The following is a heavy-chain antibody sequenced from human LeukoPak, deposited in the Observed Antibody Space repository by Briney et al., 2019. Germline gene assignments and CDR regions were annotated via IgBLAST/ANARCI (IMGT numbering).Heavy chain of an antibody. V-gene: IGHV1-18*01. CDR2: ISAYNSNT. CDR1: GYTFTSYG. D-gene: IGHD1-26*01. J-gene: IGHJ3*02. CDR3: ARLADEGGSYSGNDAFDI. Sequence: GASVKVSCKASGYTFTSYGISWVRQAPGQGLEWMGWISAYNSNTNYAQKLQGRVTLTTDTSTSTAYMELSSLRSEDTAMYYCARLADEGGSYSGNDAFDIWGQGTMVTVSS.